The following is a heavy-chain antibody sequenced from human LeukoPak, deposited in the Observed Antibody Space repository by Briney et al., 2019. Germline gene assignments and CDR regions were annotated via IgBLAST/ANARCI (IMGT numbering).Heavy chain of an antibody. CDR1: GGSFSGYY. CDR2: INHSGST. D-gene: IGHD6-19*01. CDR3: ARGNRYSSGWLTY. V-gene: IGHV4-34*01. J-gene: IGHJ4*02. Sequence: KPSETLSLTCAVYGGSFSGYYWSWIRQPPVKGLEWIGEINHSGSTNYNPSLKGRVTISVDTSKNQFSLKLSSVTAADTAVYYCARGNRYSSGWLTYWGQGTLVTVSS.